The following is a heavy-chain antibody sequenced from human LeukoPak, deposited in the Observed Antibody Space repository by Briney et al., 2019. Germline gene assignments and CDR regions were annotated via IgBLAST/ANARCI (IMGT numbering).Heavy chain of an antibody. J-gene: IGHJ4*02. V-gene: IGHV4-34*01. CDR3: ARVSKGLAFDY. Sequence: PSETLSLTCAVYGGSFSGYYWSWIRQPPGKGLEWIGEINHSGSTNYNPSLKSRVTISVDTSKNQFSLKLGSVTAADTAVYYCARVSKGLAFDYWGQGTLVTVSS. D-gene: IGHD6-19*01. CDR2: INHSGST. CDR1: GGSFSGYY.